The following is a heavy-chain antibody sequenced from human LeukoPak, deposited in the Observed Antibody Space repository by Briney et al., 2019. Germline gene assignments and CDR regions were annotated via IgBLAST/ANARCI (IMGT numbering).Heavy chain of an antibody. CDR2: ISSSSSYI. D-gene: IGHD6-13*01. V-gene: IGHV3-21*01. J-gene: IGHJ5*02. CDR1: GFTFSSYS. Sequence: GGSLRLSCAASGFTFSSYSMNWVRQAPGKGLEWVSSISSSSSYIYYADSVKGRFTISRDNAKNSLYLQMNSLRAEDTAVYYCAREGGSSSTPTLDPWGQGTLVTVSS. CDR3: AREGGSSSTPTLDP.